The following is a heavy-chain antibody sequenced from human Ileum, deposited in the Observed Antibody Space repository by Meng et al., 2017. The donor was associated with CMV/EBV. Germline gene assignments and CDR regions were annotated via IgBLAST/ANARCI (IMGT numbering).Heavy chain of an antibody. D-gene: IGHD6-19*01. CDR3: ARGAGWFDP. CDR1: GGPISSCIYY. V-gene: IGHV4-39*07. Sequence: HLQLQESGSGLVKPSEPLALIFSVSGGPISSCIYYWGWIRQPPGKGLEWIGSIYSSGTTFHNSSLKSRVSISVDTSKNQFSLTLNSVTAADTAVYYCARGAGWFDPWGQGTLVTVSS. CDR2: IYSSGTT. J-gene: IGHJ5*02.